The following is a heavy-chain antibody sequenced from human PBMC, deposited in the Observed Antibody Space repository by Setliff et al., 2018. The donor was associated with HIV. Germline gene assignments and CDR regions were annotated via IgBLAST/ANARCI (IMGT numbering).Heavy chain of an antibody. CDR3: ARDPGDYDIKFDP. V-gene: IGHV4-59*01. J-gene: IGHJ5*02. D-gene: IGHD3-22*01. Sequence: PSETLSLTCSISGGSISFYYWNWLRQTPGKGLEWIAYTFDNGSTHYNPSLESRVTLSLDTSRNLFSLRLASVTAADTAVYYCARDPGDYDIKFDPWGQGALVTVSS. CDR1: GGSISFYY. CDR2: TFDNGST.